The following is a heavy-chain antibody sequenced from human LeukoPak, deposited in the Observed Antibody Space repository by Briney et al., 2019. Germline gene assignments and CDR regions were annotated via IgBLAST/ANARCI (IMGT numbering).Heavy chain of an antibody. CDR1: GFTFGDHT. V-gene: IGHV3-49*04. J-gene: IGHJ4*02. CDR2: IRRKAYGGTT. CDR3: TRSRQYFDSSGYYSGDYFDY. D-gene: IGHD3-22*01. Sequence: GGSLRLPCTASGFTFGDHTMTWVRQAPGKGLEWVGFIRRKAYGGTTEYAASVKGRFTISRDDSKTIAYLQMNSLKTEDTAVYYCTRSRQYFDSSGYYSGDYFDYWGQGTLVTVSS.